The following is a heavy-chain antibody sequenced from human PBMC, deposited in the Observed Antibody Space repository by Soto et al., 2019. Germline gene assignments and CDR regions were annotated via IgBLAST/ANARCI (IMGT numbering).Heavy chain of an antibody. CDR2: IYYSGST. CDR1: GGSISSYY. CDR3: ARSADYYFDY. Sequence: PSETLSLTCTVSGGSISSYYWSWIRQPPGKGLEWIGYIYYSGSTNYNPSLKSRVTISVDTSKNQFSLQLSSVTAADTAVYYCARSADYYFDYWGQGTLVTVSS. V-gene: IGHV4-59*01. J-gene: IGHJ4*02.